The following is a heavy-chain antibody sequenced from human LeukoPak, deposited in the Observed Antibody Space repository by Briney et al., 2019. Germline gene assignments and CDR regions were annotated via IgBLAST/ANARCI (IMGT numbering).Heavy chain of an antibody. CDR2: ISSSSSYI. J-gene: IGHJ4*02. V-gene: IGHV3-21*04. CDR3: ARRCYDSSGFDY. D-gene: IGHD3-22*01. Sequence: PGGSLRLSCAASGFTFSSYSMKWVRQAPGKGLEWVSSISSSSSYIYYADSVKGRFTISRDNAKNSLYLQMNSLRAEDTAVYYCARRCYDSSGFDYWGQGTLVTVSS. CDR1: GFTFSSYS.